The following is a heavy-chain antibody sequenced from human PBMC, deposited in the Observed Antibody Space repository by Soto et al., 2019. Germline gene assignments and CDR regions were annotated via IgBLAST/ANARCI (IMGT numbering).Heavy chain of an antibody. CDR1: GGTFSSYA. J-gene: IGHJ6*02. D-gene: IGHD3-22*01. Sequence: QVQLVQSGAEVKKPGSSVKVSCKASGGTFSSYAISWVRQAPGQGLEWMGGIIPIFGTANYAQKFQGRVTITAEESTSTAYMELSSLRSEDTAVYYCARGGYYYDSSGYYNYYYYYGMDVWGQGTTVTVSS. V-gene: IGHV1-69*01. CDR2: IIPIFGTA. CDR3: ARGGYYYDSSGYYNYYYYYGMDV.